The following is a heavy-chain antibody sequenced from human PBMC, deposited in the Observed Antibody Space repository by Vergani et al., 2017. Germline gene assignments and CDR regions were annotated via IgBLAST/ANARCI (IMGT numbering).Heavy chain of an antibody. V-gene: IGHV3-23*01. CDR2: ISGSGGST. Sequence: EVQLLESGGGLVQPGGSLRLSCAASGFTFSSYAMSWVRQAPGKGLEWVSAISGSGGSTYYADSVKGRFTISRDNSKNTLYLQMNSLRAEDTAVYYCANIRVGDYGDRRQLHARWWLEGFDIWGQGTMVTVSS. CDR1: GFTFSSYA. D-gene: IGHD4-17*01. CDR3: ANIRVGDYGDRRQLHARWWLEGFDI. J-gene: IGHJ3*02.